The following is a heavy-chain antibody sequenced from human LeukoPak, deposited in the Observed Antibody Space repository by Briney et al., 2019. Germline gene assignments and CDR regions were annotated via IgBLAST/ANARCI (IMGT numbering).Heavy chain of an antibody. D-gene: IGHD6-6*01. CDR1: GFTFSSYS. CDR2: ISSSSSYI. V-gene: IGHV3-21*04. J-gene: IGHJ5*02. Sequence: KAGGSLRLSRAASGFTFSSYSMNWVRQAPGKGLEWVSSISSSSSYIYYADSVKGRFTISRDNAKNTLYLQMNSLRAEDTAVYYCATYSSSSNHNWFDPWGQGTLVTVSS. CDR3: ATYSSSSNHNWFDP.